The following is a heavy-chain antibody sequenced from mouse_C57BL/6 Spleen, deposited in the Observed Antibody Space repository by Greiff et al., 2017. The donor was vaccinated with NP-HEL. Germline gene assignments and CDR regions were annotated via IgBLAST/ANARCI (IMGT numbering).Heavy chain of an antibody. CDR2: IYPSDSET. V-gene: IGHV1-61*01. J-gene: IGHJ2*01. D-gene: IGHD1-3*01. Sequence: QVQLQHSGAELVRPGSSVKLSCKASGYTFTSYWMDWVKQRPGQGLEWIGNIYPSDSETHYNQKFKDKATLTVDKSSSTAYMQLSSLTSEDSAVYYCAREGSEAYFDYWGQGTTLTVSS. CDR3: AREGSEAYFDY. CDR1: GYTFTSYW.